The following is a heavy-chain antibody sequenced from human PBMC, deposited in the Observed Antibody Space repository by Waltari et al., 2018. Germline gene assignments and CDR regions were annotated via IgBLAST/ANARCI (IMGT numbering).Heavy chain of an antibody. V-gene: IGHV7-4-1*02. CDR3: TRGPPSRSWYKY. CDR2: INTKTGNP. CDR1: GYTFTDYA. J-gene: IGHJ4*02. Sequence: QVQLVQSGSELKKPGASVNVSCKASGYTFTDYAINWVRQAPGQGLEWMGWINTKTGNPTYAQGFTGRFVLSLDTSVTTTYLQISSLKADDTAIYFCTRGPPSRSWYKYWGQGTLVTVSS. D-gene: IGHD6-13*01.